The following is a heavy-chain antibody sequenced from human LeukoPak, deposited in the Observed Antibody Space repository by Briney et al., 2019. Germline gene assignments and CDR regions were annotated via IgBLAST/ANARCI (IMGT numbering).Heavy chain of an antibody. CDR2: INWNGGST. CDR3: AGGARGPRGAFDI. CDR1: GFTFDDYG. J-gene: IGHJ3*02. D-gene: IGHD6-6*01. Sequence: GGSLRLSCAASGFTFDDYGMSWVRQAPGKGLEWVSGINWNGGSTGYADSVKGRFTISRDNSKNTLYLQMKSLRAEDTAVYYCAGGARGPRGAFDIWGQGTMVTVSS. V-gene: IGHV3-20*04.